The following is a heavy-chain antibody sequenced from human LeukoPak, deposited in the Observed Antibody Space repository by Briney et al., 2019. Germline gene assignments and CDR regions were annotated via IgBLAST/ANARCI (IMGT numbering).Heavy chain of an antibody. CDR2: IYSGGST. CDR3: ARERHGYNIYLDY. Sequence: GGSLRLSCAASGFTFSSNYMSWVRQAPGKGLEWVSVIYSGGSTYYSDSVKGRFTISRDIPKNTLYLQMTSLRAEDTAVYYCARERHGYNIYLDYWVQGTLVTVCS. CDR1: GFTFSSNY. V-gene: IGHV3-53*01. D-gene: IGHD5-24*01. J-gene: IGHJ4*02.